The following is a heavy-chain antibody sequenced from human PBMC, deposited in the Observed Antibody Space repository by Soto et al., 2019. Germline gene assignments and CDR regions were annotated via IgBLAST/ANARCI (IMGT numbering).Heavy chain of an antibody. CDR1: GYSFTSYW. J-gene: IGHJ6*02. V-gene: IGHV5-10-1*01. D-gene: IGHD6-13*01. CDR2: IDPSDSYT. Sequence: GESLKISCKGSGYSFTSYWISWVRQMPGKGLEWMGRIDPSDSYTNYSPSFQGHVTISADKSISTAYLQWSSLKASDTAMYYCARHLRGAEAGKDYYYGMDVWGQGTTVTVSS. CDR3: ARHLRGAEAGKDYYYGMDV.